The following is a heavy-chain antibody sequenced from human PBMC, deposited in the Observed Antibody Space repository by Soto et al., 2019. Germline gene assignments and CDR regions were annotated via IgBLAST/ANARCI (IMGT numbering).Heavy chain of an antibody. J-gene: IGHJ6*03. Sequence: ASVKVSCKASGYTFTSYDINWVRQATGQGLEGMGWMNPNSGNTGCAQKFQGRVTMTRNTSISTAYMELSSLRSEDTAVYYCGRASDLTAMKLELRPYYYYMDVWGKGATVTVSS. D-gene: IGHD1-7*01. V-gene: IGHV1-8*01. CDR3: GRASDLTAMKLELRPYYYYMDV. CDR1: GYTFTSYD. CDR2: MNPNSGNT.